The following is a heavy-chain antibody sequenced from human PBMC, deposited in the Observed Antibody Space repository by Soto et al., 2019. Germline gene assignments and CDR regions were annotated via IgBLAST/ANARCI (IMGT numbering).Heavy chain of an antibody. V-gene: IGHV3-48*04. CDR1: GFTFSSND. CDR3: AREYRDYGAQLFDY. D-gene: IGHD4-17*01. Sequence: PGGSLRLSCAAAGFTFSSNDMNWVRQAPGKGLEWVSYISSSSSPIYYADSVKGRFTISRDNAKNSLYLQMNSLRAEDTAVYYCAREYRDYGAQLFDYWGQGTLVTVSS. J-gene: IGHJ4*02. CDR2: ISSSSSPI.